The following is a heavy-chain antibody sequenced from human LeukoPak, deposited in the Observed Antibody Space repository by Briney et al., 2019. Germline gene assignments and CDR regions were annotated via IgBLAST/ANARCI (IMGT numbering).Heavy chain of an antibody. CDR1: GGSISSSSYF. V-gene: IGHV4-61*01. Sequence: SETLSLTCTVSGGSISSSSYFWSWIRQPPGKGLEWIGYIFYTGSTNYNPSLKSRVTISVLTSKNRFSLKLSSVTAADTAVYYCATLTGGDDAFDIWGQGTMVTVSS. CDR2: IFYTGST. D-gene: IGHD4-23*01. CDR3: ATLTGGDDAFDI. J-gene: IGHJ3*02.